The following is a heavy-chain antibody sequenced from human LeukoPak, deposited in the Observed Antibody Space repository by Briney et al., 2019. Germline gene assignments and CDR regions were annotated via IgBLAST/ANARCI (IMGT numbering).Heavy chain of an antibody. CDR2: INPNSGGT. J-gene: IGHJ4*02. CDR1: GHTFTGHY. D-gene: IGHD6-6*01. CDR3: ARDLESDYITSSAY. V-gene: IGHV1-2*02. Sequence: ASVTVSCKASGHTFTGHYMHWVRQAPGQGLEWMGWINPNSGGTNYAQKFQGRVTMTKDTSISTAYMELGGLRSDDTAVYYCARDLESDYITSSAYWGQGTLVTVSS.